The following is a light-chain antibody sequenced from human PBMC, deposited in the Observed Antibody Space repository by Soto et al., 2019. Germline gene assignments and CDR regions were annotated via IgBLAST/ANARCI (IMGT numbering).Light chain of an antibody. CDR2: EGS. Sequence: QSVLTQPGSVSGSPGQSITISCTGTSXDVGSYNLVSWYQQHPGKAPKLMIYEGSKRPSGVSNRFSGSKSGNTASLTISGLQAEDEADYYCCSYAGSSTSYVFGTGTKVTVL. CDR1: SXDVGSYNL. CDR3: CSYAGSSTSYV. V-gene: IGLV2-23*01. J-gene: IGLJ1*01.